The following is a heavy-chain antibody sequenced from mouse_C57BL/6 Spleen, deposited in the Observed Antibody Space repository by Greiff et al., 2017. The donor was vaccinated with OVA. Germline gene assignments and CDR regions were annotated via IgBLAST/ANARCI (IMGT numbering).Heavy chain of an antibody. CDR1: GYTFTDYN. D-gene: IGHD2-5*01. J-gene: IGHJ3*01. CDR3: ARSKSNYLLTYFAY. Sequence: VQLQQSGPELVKPGASVKISCKASGYTFTDYNMDWVKQSHGKSLEWIGDINPNNGGTIYNQKFKGKATLTVDKSSRTAYMELRSLQSEDTAVYYCARSKSNYLLTYFAYWGQGTLLTVSA. V-gene: IGHV1-18*01. CDR2: INPNNGGT.